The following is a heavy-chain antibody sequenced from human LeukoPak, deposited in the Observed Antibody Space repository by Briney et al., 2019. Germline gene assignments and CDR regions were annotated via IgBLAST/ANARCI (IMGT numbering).Heavy chain of an antibody. J-gene: IGHJ3*02. V-gene: IGHV1-2*02. CDR1: GYTFTGYY. D-gene: IGHD3-3*01. Sequence: GASVKVSCKASGYTFTGYYMHWVRQAPGQGLEWMGWINPNSGGTNYAQKFQGRVTMTRDTSISTAYMELSRPRSDDTAVYYCASFPFVTIMDAFDIWGQGTMVTVSS. CDR2: INPNSGGT. CDR3: ASFPFVTIMDAFDI.